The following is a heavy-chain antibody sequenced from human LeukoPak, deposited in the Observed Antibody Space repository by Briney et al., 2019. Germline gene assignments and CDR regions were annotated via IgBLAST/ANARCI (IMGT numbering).Heavy chain of an antibody. V-gene: IGHV4-61*08. CDR2: IYYSGTT. D-gene: IGHD3-9*01. CDR1: GGSVSSGGYY. J-gene: IGHJ5*02. CDR3: ARTTGRYLDFDP. Sequence: PSETLSLTCTVSGGSVSSGGYYWSWIRQPPGTGLEWIGYIYYSGTTNYSPSLKSRVSISVDTSKNQFALKLSSVTAADTAVYYCARTTGRYLDFDPWGQGTLVTVSS.